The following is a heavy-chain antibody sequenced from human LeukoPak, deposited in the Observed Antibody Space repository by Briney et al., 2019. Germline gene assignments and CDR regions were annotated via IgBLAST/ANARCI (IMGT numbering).Heavy chain of an antibody. V-gene: IGHV3-9*01. CDR2: ISWNSCSI. D-gene: IGHD6-19*01. J-gene: IGHJ4*02. CDR3: AKAWGIYSSGYFDY. Sequence: GGSLRLSCAASEFTFDDYAMHWVRQAPGKGLEWVSGISWNSCSIVYADSVKGRFTISRDNAKNSLYLQMNSLRAEDTALYYCAKAWGIYSSGYFDYWGQGTLVTVS. CDR1: EFTFDDYA.